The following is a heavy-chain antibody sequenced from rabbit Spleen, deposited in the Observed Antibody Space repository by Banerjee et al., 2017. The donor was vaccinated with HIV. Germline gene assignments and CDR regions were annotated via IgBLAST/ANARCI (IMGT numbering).Heavy chain of an antibody. D-gene: IGHD4-2*01. CDR3: ARDAGIYPYIDVYFNL. J-gene: IGHJ4*01. Sequence: EESGGDLVKPEGSLPLTCTASGFTLSSYWICWVRQAPGKGLEWIGCLYTGNAKTYYAGWAKGRFTISKASSTTVTLQMTSLTAADTATYFCARDAGIYPYIDVYFNLWGPGTLVTV. CDR2: LYTGNAKT. CDR1: GFTLSSYW. V-gene: IGHV1S45*01.